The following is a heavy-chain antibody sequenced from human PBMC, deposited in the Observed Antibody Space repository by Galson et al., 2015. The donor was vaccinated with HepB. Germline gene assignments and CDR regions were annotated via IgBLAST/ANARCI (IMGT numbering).Heavy chain of an antibody. V-gene: IGHV4-39*01. CDR2: IYYSGTI. D-gene: IGHD2-21*01. Sequence: GWIRQPPGKGLEWIGAIYYSGTIYYNPSLTGRLTVSVDTSKNQFSLKLTSVTASDTAVYYCARLVMAFTVVPFDDWGQGTLVTVSS. J-gene: IGHJ4*02. CDR3: ARLVMAFTVVPFDD.